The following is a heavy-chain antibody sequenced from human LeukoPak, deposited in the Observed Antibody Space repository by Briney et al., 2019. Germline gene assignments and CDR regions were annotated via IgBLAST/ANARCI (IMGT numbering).Heavy chain of an antibody. CDR1: GYTFTGYF. V-gene: IGHV1-2*02. D-gene: IGHD2-15*01. CDR3: ERAPLGYCSGGSCLFDY. Sequence: GASVKVSCKASGYTFTGYFIHWVRQAPGQGLEWMGWINPSSGVTNYAQDFQGRVTMTRDTSISTAYMELSSMRSDDTAVYYCERAPLGYCSGGSCLFDYWGPGTLVTVSS. CDR2: INPSSGVT. J-gene: IGHJ4*02.